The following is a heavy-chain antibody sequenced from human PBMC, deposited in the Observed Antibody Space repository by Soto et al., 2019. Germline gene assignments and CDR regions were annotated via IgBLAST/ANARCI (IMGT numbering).Heavy chain of an antibody. CDR2: ISYDGSNK. CDR3: AKDVDDSSGYYYVGLYYFHY. J-gene: IGHJ4*02. V-gene: IGHV3-30*18. Sequence: QVQLVESGGGVVQPGRSLRLSCAASGFTFSSYGMHWVRQAPGKGLEWGAVISYDGSNKYYADSVKGRFTICRDNYKNTLYLQMNSLRAEDTAVYYCAKDVDDSSGYYYVGLYYFHYWGQGTLGTVSS. D-gene: IGHD3-22*01. CDR1: GFTFSSYG.